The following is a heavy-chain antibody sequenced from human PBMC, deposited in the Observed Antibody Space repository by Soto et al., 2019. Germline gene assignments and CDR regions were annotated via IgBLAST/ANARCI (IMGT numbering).Heavy chain of an antibody. CDR1: GFTVSSNY. V-gene: IGHV3-53*01. J-gene: IGHJ4*02. D-gene: IGHD3-22*01. CDR2: IYSGGST. Sequence: EVQLVESGGGLIQPGGSLSLSCAASGFTVSSNYMSWVRQAPGKGLEWVSVIYSGGSTYYADSVKGRFTISRDNSKNTLYLQMNSLRVEDTAVYYCARAVIEGYYDSSPYYFDYGGQGTLVTVSS. CDR3: ARAVIEGYYDSSPYYFDY.